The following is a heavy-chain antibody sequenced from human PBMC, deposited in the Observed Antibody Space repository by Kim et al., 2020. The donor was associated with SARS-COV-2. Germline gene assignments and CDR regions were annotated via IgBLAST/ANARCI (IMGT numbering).Heavy chain of an antibody. CDR3: ASTGLVGDFSLFPFGFDP. J-gene: IGHJ5*02. V-gene: IGHV1-69*13. CDR2: IIPIFGTA. D-gene: IGHD3-10*01. Sequence: SVKVSCKASGGTFSSYAISWVRQAPGQGLEWMGGIIPIFGTANYAQKFQGRVTITADESTSTAYMELSRLRSEDTAVYYCASTGLVGDFSLFPFGFDPWGQGTLVTVSS. CDR1: GGTFSSYA.